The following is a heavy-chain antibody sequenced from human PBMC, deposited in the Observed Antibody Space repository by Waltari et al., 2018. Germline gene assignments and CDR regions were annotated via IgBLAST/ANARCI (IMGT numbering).Heavy chain of an antibody. J-gene: IGHJ4*02. CDR3: ARGATVVNKPSDY. CDR1: GFTLSSYS. Sequence: EVQLVESGGGLVKPGGSLRLSCAASGFTLSSYSMNWVRQAPGKGLEWVSSISSSSSYIYYADSVKGRFTISRDNAKNSLYLQMNSLRAEDTAVYYCARGATVVNKPSDYWGQGTLVTVSS. V-gene: IGHV3-21*01. CDR2: ISSSSSYI. D-gene: IGHD4-17*01.